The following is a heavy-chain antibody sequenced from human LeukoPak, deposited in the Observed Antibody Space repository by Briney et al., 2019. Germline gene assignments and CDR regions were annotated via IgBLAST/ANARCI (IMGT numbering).Heavy chain of an antibody. D-gene: IGHD3-22*01. CDR1: GFTFSSYS. J-gene: IGHJ4*02. CDR3: ARQNGAGYYYYFDS. CDR2: ISSSSGSI. Sequence: GGSLRLSCAASGFTFSSYSMNWVRQAPGKGLEWVSYISSSSGSIYYADSVKGRFTISRDNAKKSLFLQMTSLRAEDAAVYYCARQNGAGYYYYFDSWGEGTQVTVSS. V-gene: IGHV3-48*01.